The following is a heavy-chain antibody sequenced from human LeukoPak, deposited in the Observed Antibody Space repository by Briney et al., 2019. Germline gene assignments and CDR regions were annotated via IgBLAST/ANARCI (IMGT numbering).Heavy chain of an antibody. D-gene: IGHD5-24*01. V-gene: IGHV1-2*06. Sequence: GASVKVSCKASGYTFTGYYMHWVRQAPGQGLEWMGRINPNSGDTKYAQKFQGRVTMTRDTSASTVYMELSSLRSEDTAVYYCASVYKHGMDVWGQGTTVTVSS. J-gene: IGHJ6*02. CDR1: GYTFTGYY. CDR3: ASVYKHGMDV. CDR2: INPNSGDT.